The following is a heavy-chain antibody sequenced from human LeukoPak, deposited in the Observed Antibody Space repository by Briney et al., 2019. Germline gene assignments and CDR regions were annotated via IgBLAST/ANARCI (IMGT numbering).Heavy chain of an antibody. CDR2: INLSGSST. J-gene: IGHJ4*02. V-gene: IGHV1-46*01. Sequence: GASGNLSCNASAYSFTSNYNHLERHPPGQGLERKGIINLSGSSTTYAQKFQGRVTMTRDTSKSTVYMELSSLRSEDTAVYYCARVSLGRDYFDYWGQGTLVTVSS. CDR3: ARVSLGRDYFDY. D-gene: IGHD7-27*01. CDR1: AYSFTSNY.